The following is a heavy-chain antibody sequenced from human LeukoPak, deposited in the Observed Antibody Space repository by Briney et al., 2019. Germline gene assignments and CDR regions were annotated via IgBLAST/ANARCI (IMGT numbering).Heavy chain of an antibody. Sequence: ASVKVSCKASGYTFTSYDINWVRQATGQGLEWMGWMNPNSGNIGYAQKFQGRVTMTRNTSISTAYMELSSLRSEDTAVYYCARGPIVVVPAARYWYFDLWGRGTLVTVSS. J-gene: IGHJ2*01. CDR1: GYTFTSYD. CDR2: MNPNSGNI. V-gene: IGHV1-8*01. D-gene: IGHD2-2*01. CDR3: ARGPIVVVPAARYWYFDL.